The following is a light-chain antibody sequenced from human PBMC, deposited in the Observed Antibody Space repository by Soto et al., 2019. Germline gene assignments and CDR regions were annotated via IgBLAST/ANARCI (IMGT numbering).Light chain of an antibody. CDR3: CSYAGSYTLRVV. J-gene: IGLJ2*01. Sequence: QSALTQPASVSGSPGQSITISCTGTSSDVGGYKYVSWYQHHPGQAPKLMIHAVNSRPSGVPDRFSGSKSGNTASLTISGLQAEDEADYYCCSYAGSYTLRVVFGGGTKLTVL. V-gene: IGLV2-11*01. CDR1: SSDVGGYKY. CDR2: AVN.